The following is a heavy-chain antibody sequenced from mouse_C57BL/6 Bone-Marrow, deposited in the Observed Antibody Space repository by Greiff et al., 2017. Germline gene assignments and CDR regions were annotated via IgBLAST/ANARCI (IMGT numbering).Heavy chain of an antibody. CDR1: GYTFTDYY. CDR3: ARKDDGYFWYCDV. J-gene: IGHJ1*03. V-gene: IGHV1-26*01. CDR2: INPKNGGT. D-gene: IGHD2-3*01. Sequence: VQLQQSGPELVKPGASVKISCKASGYTFTDYYMNWVKQSPGKSLEWIGDINPKNGGTSYNQKFKGKATLTVDKSSSTAYMELRSLTSEDSAVEYCARKDDGYFWYCDVWGTGTTVTVSS.